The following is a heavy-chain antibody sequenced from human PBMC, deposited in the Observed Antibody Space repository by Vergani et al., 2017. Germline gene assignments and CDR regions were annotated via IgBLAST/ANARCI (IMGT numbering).Heavy chain of an antibody. CDR1: GYTFTSYD. CDR2: MNPNSGNT. CDR3: AKDGLSYGDYVGNWFDP. Sequence: QVQLVQSGAEVKKPGASVKVSCKASGYTFTSYDINWVRQATGQGLEWMGWMNPNSGNTGYAQKFQGRVTMTRNTSISTAYMELSSLRSEDTAVYYCAKDGLSYGDYVGNWFDPWGQGTLVTVSS. J-gene: IGHJ5*02. D-gene: IGHD4-17*01. V-gene: IGHV1-8*01.